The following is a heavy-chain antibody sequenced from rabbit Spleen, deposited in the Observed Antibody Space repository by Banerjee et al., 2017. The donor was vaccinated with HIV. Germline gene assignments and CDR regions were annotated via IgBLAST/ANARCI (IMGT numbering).Heavy chain of an antibody. D-gene: IGHD1-1*01. CDR3: ARDTSTSFSSYGMDL. J-gene: IGHJ6*01. CDR2: IYTGSGDNT. Sequence: QEHLEESGGDLVKPGGTLTLTCTASGFSFSSGYWICWVRQAPGKGLEWIGCIYTGSGDNTRYTNRAKGRFTITRSTSLNTVTLQMTSLTAADTATYFRARDTSTSFSSYGMDLWGQGTLVTVS. V-gene: IGHV1S45*01. CDR1: GFSFSSGYW.